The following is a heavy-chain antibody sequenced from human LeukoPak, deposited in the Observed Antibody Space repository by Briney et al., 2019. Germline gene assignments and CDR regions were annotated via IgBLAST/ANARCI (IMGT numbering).Heavy chain of an antibody. CDR1: GFTFSSYG. CDR2: ISYDGSNK. V-gene: IGHV3-30*19. Sequence: PGGSLRLSCAASGFTFSSYGMHWVRQAPGKGLEWVAVISYDGSNKYYADSVKGRFTISRDNPKNTLYLQMNSLRAEDTAVYYCARDSPIGAADYWGQGTLVTVSS. J-gene: IGHJ4*02. CDR3: ARDSPIGAADY.